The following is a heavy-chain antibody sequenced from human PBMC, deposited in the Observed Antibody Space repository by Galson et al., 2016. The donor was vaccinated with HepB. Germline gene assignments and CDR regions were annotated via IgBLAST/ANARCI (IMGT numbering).Heavy chain of an antibody. CDR2: INTKTGTP. CDR3: ARERWDTSGSDACDI. J-gene: IGHJ3*02. CDR1: GYTFTRYA. D-gene: IGHD3-22*01. V-gene: IGHV7-4-1*02. Sequence: SVKVSCKASGYTFTRYAIHWVRQAPGQGLEWLGWINTKTGTPTYAPGFTGRFVFSSDTSARTSYLQISRLKAEDTVVYYCARERWDTSGSDACDIWGQGTMVTVSS.